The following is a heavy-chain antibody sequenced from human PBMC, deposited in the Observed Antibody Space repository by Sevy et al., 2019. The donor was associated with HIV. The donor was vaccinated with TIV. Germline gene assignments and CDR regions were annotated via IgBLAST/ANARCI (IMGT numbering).Heavy chain of an antibody. CDR3: ARVDDRASYFDY. D-gene: IGHD3-22*01. CDR1: GYTFTSYD. J-gene: IGHJ4*02. V-gene: IGHV1-8*01. Sequence: ASVKVSCKASGYTFTSYDINWVRQATGRGLEWMGWMNPNSGNTGYAQKFQGRVTMTRNTSISTAYMELSSLRSEDTAVYYCARVDDRASYFDYWGQGTLVTVSS. CDR2: MNPNSGNT.